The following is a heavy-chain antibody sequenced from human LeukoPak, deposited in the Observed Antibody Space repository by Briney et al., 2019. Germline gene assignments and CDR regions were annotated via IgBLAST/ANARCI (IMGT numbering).Heavy chain of an antibody. V-gene: IGHV3-30*07. D-gene: IGHD3-22*01. CDR1: GFTFSSYA. CDR2: ISYDGSNK. CDR3: ARNYYYDSSGSDAFDI. Sequence: PGRSLRLSCAASGFTFSSYAMHWVRQAPGKGLEWVAVISYDGSNKYYADSVKGRFTISRDNSKNTLYLQMNSLRAEDTAVYYCARNYYYDSSGSDAFDIWGQGTMVTVSS. J-gene: IGHJ3*02.